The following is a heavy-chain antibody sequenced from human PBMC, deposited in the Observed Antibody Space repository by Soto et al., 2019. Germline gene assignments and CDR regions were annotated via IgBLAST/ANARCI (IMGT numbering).Heavy chain of an antibody. Sequence: SVKVSCKASGVTFSSYAISWVRQAPGQGLEWMGGIIPIFGTANYAQKFQGRVTITADESTSTAYMELSSLRSEDTAVYYCARDWSGIVGATTYYYGMDVWGQGTTVT. V-gene: IGHV1-69*13. D-gene: IGHD1-26*01. CDR2: IIPIFGTA. CDR1: GVTFSSYA. J-gene: IGHJ6*02. CDR3: ARDWSGIVGATTYYYGMDV.